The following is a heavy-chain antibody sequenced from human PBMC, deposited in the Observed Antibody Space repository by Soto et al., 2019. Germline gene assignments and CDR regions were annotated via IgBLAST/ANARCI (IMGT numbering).Heavy chain of an antibody. CDR2: ISAYNGNT. V-gene: IGHV1-18*01. Sequence: ASVKVSCKASGYTFTSYGISWVRQAPGQGLEWMGWISAYNGNTNYAQKLQGRVTMTTDTSTSTAYMELRSLRSDDTAVYYCAKVGPQIWFGEFPDGMDVWGQGTTVTVSS. J-gene: IGHJ6*02. D-gene: IGHD3-10*01. CDR3: AKVGPQIWFGEFPDGMDV. CDR1: GYTFTSYG.